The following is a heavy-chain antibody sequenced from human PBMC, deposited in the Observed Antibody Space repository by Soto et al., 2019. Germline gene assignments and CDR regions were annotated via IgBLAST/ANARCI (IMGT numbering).Heavy chain of an antibody. J-gene: IGHJ2*01. V-gene: IGHV3-23*01. CDR3: ARKVSGSTGRPDLWYFDL. D-gene: IGHD3-10*01. CDR1: GFTFSGYA. CDR2: ISGGGDAT. Sequence: EVQLLDSGGGLVQPGGSLRLSCAASGFTFSGYALTWVRQAPGKGLEWVSAISGGGDATFYADSVKGRFTISRENSKNTLYLQMNTLRAEDTAVYYCARKVSGSTGRPDLWYFDLWGRGTVVTVSS.